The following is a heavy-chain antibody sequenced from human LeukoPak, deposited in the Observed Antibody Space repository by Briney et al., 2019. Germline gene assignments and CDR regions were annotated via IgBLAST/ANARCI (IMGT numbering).Heavy chain of an antibody. V-gene: IGHV3-53*01. CDR2: IYSGGNT. J-gene: IGHJ4*02. D-gene: IGHD6-13*01. CDR1: GFSVSHNY. CDR3: TGDTPGIAASVSGG. Sequence: GGSLRLSCTASGFSVSHNYMNWVRQAPGKGLEWVALIYSGGNTHYADSVKGRFTISRDNSKNTLYLQMSSLRVEDTVVYYCTGDTPGIAASVSGGWGQGTLVTVSS.